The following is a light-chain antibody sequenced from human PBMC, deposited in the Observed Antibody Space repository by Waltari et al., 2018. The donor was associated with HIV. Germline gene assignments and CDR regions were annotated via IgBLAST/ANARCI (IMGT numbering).Light chain of an antibody. V-gene: IGLV1-40*01. CDR1: SSNIGAGFD. J-gene: IGLJ2*01. CDR2: VIS. Sequence: QSLLTQPPSVSGAPGQRVTISCTGSSSNIGAGFDVHWYQQLPGTVPKLLIYVISNRPSGVPHRFSGAKSGTSPSLAITGLQAEDEADYYCQSYDRSLSGYVVFGGGTKLTVL. CDR3: QSYDRSLSGYVV.